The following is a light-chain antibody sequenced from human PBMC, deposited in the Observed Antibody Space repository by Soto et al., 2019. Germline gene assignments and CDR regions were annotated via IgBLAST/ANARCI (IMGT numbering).Light chain of an antibody. J-gene: IGLJ2*01. V-gene: IGLV1-40*01. CDR1: SSNIGAGYD. CDR3: QSYDNSLSGVV. CDR2: GNS. Sequence: QTVVTQPHSVSGAPGQRVTISCTGSSSNIGAGYDVHWYQQVPGTAPKLLIYGNSNRPSGVPDRFSGSKSGTSASLAITGLQAEDEADYYCQSYDNSLSGVVFGGGTKLTVL.